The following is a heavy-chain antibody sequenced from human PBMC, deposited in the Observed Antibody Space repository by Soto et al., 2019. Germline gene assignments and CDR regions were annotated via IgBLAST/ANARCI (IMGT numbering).Heavy chain of an antibody. CDR1: GYTFTSYG. Sequence: QVQLVQSGAEVKKPGASVKVSCKASGYTFTSYGISWVRQAPGQGLEWMGWTTAYNGNTDYAQRFQGRVTMTTDTSPSTAYMELRSLRFDDTAVYYCARFRYCSGGSCYSPLSDASDFWGQGTMVTVSS. CDR3: ARFRYCSGGSCYSPLSDASDF. J-gene: IGHJ3*01. D-gene: IGHD2-15*01. V-gene: IGHV1-18*01. CDR2: TTAYNGNT.